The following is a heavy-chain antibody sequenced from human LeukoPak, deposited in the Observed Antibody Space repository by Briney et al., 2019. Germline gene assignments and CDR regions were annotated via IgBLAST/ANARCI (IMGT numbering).Heavy chain of an antibody. CDR2: INEDGRVK. CDR1: GFTFSNYW. CDR3: ARDDGDV. V-gene: IGHV3-7*01. J-gene: IGHJ6*04. Sequence: PGGSLRLSCVSSGFTFSNYWMKWVRQAPGKGLEWVASINEDGRVKFSVGSVKDRITISRDNTRNSLDLQINSLTVEDTAIYYCARDDGDVWGTGTTVTVSS.